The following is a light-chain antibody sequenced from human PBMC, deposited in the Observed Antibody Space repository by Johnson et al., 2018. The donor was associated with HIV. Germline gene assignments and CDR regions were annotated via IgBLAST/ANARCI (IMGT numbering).Light chain of an antibody. CDR2: ENN. CDR3: GTWDSSLSAGGV. J-gene: IGLJ1*01. CDR1: SSNIGNNY. V-gene: IGLV1-51*02. Sequence: QSVLTQPPSVSAAPGQKVTISCSGSSSNIGNNYVSWFQQLPGTAPKLLIYENNKRPSGIPDRFSGSKSGTSATLGIAGLQTGDEADYYCGTWDSSLSAGGVFGPVTKVTVL.